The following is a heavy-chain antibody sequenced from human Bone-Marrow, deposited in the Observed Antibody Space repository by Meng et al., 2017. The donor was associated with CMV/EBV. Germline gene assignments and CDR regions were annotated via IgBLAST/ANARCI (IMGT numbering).Heavy chain of an antibody. CDR1: GFTFSSYS. J-gene: IGHJ4*02. CDR2: IWYDGSNK. CDR3: AKSAGRVVTPGPS. D-gene: IGHD4-23*01. V-gene: IGHV3-33*06. Sequence: LSLTCSASGFTFSSYSMNWVRQAPGKGLEWVAVIWYDGSNKYYADSVKGRFTISRDNSKNTLYLQMHSLRAEDTAVYYCAKSAGRVVTPGPSWGQGTLVAASS.